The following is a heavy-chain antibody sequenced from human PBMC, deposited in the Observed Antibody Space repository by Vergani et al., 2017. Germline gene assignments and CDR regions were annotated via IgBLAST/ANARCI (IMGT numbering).Heavy chain of an antibody. CDR1: GFTFSSYS. Sequence: EVQLVESGGGLVKPGGSLRLSCAASGFTFSSYSMNWVRQAPGKGLEWVSSISSSSSYIYYADLVKGRFTISRDNAKNSLYLQMNSLRAEDTAVYYCARAYDSSGYSYFDYWGQGTLVTVSS. CDR3: ARAYDSSGYSYFDY. V-gene: IGHV3-21*01. J-gene: IGHJ4*02. D-gene: IGHD3-22*01. CDR2: ISSSSSYI.